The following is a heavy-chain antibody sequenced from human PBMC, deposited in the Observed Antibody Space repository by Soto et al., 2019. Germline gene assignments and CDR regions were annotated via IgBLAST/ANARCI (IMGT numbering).Heavy chain of an antibody. CDR1: GGSISSGGYY. V-gene: IGHV4-31*01. Sequence: QVQLQESGPGLVKPSQTLSLTCTVSGGSISSGGYYWSWIRQHPGKGLEWIGYIYNSGSTYYNPSHQSQVTVSADTSKTPVSLKLSSVTAADTAVSYCARAPAPWGQGTLVTVSS. CDR3: ARAPAP. CDR2: IYNSGST. J-gene: IGHJ5*02.